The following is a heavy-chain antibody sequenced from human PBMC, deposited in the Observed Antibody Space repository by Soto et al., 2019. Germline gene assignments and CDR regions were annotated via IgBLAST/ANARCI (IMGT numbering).Heavy chain of an antibody. V-gene: IGHV3-30*04. CDR2: ISSDGSNE. CDR3: ARNYYGSGSYLGPFGY. D-gene: IGHD3-10*01. J-gene: IGHJ4*02. CDR1: GCTFSNYA. Sequence: QVQLVESGGGVVQPGRSLRLSCAASGCTFSNYAMHWVRQAPGKGLEWVAVISSDGSNEYYADTVKGRFTVSRDNSKNTLYVQMNSLRPEDTAVYHCARNYYGSGSYLGPFGYWGQGTLVTVSS.